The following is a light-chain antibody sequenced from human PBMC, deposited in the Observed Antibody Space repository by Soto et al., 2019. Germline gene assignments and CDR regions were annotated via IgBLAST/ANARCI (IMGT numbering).Light chain of an antibody. CDR2: EVN. Sequence: QSALTQPASVSGSPGQSITISCTGTSFDVDDYNSVSWYQQPPGKAPKLIIYEVNNRPSGVSNRFSGSNSDNTASLTISGLQAEGEADYYCSLYTTSSTPSYVFGTGTKVTVL. CDR1: SFDVDDYNS. J-gene: IGLJ1*01. V-gene: IGLV2-14*01. CDR3: SLYTTSSTPSYV.